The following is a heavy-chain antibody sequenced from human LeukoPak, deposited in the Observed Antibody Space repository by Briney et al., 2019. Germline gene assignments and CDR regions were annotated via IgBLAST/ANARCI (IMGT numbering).Heavy chain of an antibody. CDR1: GYTFTGYY. Sequence: ASVKVSCKASGYTFTGYYMHWVRQAPGQGLEWMGWINPNSGGTNYAQKFQGRVTMTRDTSISTAYMELSRLRSDDTAVYYCAKVAGGWFGELFALTPYYFDYWGQGTLVTVSS. CDR2: INPNSGGT. J-gene: IGHJ4*02. V-gene: IGHV1-2*02. D-gene: IGHD3-10*01. CDR3: AKVAGGWFGELFALTPYYFDY.